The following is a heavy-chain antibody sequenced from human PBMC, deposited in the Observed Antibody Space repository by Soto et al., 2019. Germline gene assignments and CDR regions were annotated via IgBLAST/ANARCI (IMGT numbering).Heavy chain of an antibody. Sequence: QVQLQESGPGLVKPSETLSLTCTDTGGSISSYYWSWIRQPPGKGLEGIGYIYYNGITNYNPSLNSRVTMSVDTAKEQVSLKLSSVTAADAAVYYCARYKSNYYNGMDVCGHGTTVTVS. J-gene: IGHJ6*02. CDR2: IYYNGIT. V-gene: IGHV4-59*01. CDR1: GGSISSYY. D-gene: IGHD1-20*01. CDR3: ARYKSNYYNGMDV.